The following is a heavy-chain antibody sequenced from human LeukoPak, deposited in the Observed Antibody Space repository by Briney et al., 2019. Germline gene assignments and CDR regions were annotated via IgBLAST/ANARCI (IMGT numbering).Heavy chain of an antibody. Sequence: PSETLSLTCTVPGGSISSSSYYWGWIRQPPGKGLEWIGSIYYSGSTYYNPSLKSRVTISVDTSKNQFSLKLSSVTAADTAVYYCARIVGRGCSSTSCYKVGATTSYFDYWGQGTLVTVSS. CDR3: ARIVGRGCSSTSCYKVGATTSYFDY. D-gene: IGHD2-2*02. J-gene: IGHJ4*02. CDR1: GGSISSSSYY. CDR2: IYYSGST. V-gene: IGHV4-39*01.